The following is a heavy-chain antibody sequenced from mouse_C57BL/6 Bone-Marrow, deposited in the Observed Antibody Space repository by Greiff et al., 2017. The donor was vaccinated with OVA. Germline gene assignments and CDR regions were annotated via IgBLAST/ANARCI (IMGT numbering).Heavy chain of an antibody. CDR2: IHPNSGST. J-gene: IGHJ1*03. CDR1: GYTFTSYW. V-gene: IGHV1-64*01. Sequence: QVHVKQPGAELVKPGASVKLSCKASGYTFTSYWMHWVKQRPGQGLEWIEMIHPNSGSTNYNEKFKSKATLTVHKSSSTAYMQLSSLTSEDSAVYYCARNLYDYWYFDVWGTGTTVTVSS. CDR3: ARNLYDYWYFDV. D-gene: IGHD2-3*01.